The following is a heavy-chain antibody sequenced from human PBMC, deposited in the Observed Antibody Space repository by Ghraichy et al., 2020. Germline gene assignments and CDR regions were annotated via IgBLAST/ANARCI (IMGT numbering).Heavy chain of an antibody. D-gene: IGHD3-22*01. CDR1: GFAFADYA. V-gene: IGHV3-43*02. CDR2: ISGDGDST. J-gene: IGHJ4*02. CDR3: AKAENDDYYYDSTGYYSHFNDH. Sequence: GGSLRLSCVASGFAFADYAIHWVRQAPGKGLEWVALISGDGDSTYYGESVKGRFTLSRDNTRNSLYLQMSGLRTEDTAVYYCAKAENDDYYYDSTGYYSHFNDHWGQGTPVTVSS.